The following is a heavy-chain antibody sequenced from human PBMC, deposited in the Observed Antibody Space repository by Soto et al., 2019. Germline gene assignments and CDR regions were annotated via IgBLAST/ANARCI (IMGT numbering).Heavy chain of an antibody. CDR3: ARAEVGPCGGDTCYAELDY. CDR2: ITYDATNK. V-gene: IGHV3-30-3*01. Sequence: VQLVDSGGGVVQPGRSLRLSCTASGFTFSSYPMHWVRQAPGKGLEWVAVITYDATNKYYAESVKGRFTISRDNSMNTMFLQMHSVRAEDTAVYYCARAEVGPCGGDTCYAELDYWGQGSLVPVS. CDR1: GFTFSSYP. D-gene: IGHD2-15*01. J-gene: IGHJ4*02.